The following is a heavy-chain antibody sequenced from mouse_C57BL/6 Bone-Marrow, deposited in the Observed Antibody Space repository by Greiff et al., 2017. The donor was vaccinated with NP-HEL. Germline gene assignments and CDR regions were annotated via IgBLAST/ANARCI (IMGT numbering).Heavy chain of an antibody. V-gene: IGHV1-4*01. Sequence: QVQLQQSGAELARPGASVKMSCKASGYTFTSYTMHWVKQRPGQGLEWIGYINPSSGYTKYNQKFKDKATLTADKSSSTAYMQLSSLTSEDSAVYYCAREGDYDYDVSFPFDDWGQGTTLTVSS. D-gene: IGHD2-4*01. CDR1: GYTFTSYT. J-gene: IGHJ2*01. CDR3: AREGDYDYDVSFPFDD. CDR2: INPSSGYT.